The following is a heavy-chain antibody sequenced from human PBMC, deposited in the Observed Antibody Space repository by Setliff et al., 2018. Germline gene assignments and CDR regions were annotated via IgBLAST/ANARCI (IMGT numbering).Heavy chain of an antibody. Sequence: ASVKVSCKASGFTFTSYGISWVRQAPGQGLEWMGWINTNTGNPTYAQGFTGRFVFSLDTSVGTAYLQISSLKAEDTAVYYCARVWGSGWYGGAFDIWGQGTMVTVSS. CDR2: INTNTGNP. J-gene: IGHJ3*02. V-gene: IGHV7-4-1*02. D-gene: IGHD6-19*01. CDR3: ARVWGSGWYGGAFDI. CDR1: GFTFTSYG.